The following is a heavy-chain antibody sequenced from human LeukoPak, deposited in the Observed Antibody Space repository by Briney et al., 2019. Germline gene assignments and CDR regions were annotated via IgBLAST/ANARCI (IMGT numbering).Heavy chain of an antibody. D-gene: IGHD2-21*01. CDR3: TKSLDVGVSASDY. J-gene: IGHJ4*02. CDR1: GFTFSSYA. CDR2: ISGSGGST. V-gene: IGHV3-23*01. Sequence: PGGSLRLSCAASGFTFSSYAMTWVRQAAGKGLEWVSGISGSGGSTYYADSVKGRFTISRDNSKNTLSLQRNTLGAEDTAVYYCTKSLDVGVSASDYWDRETLVTVSS.